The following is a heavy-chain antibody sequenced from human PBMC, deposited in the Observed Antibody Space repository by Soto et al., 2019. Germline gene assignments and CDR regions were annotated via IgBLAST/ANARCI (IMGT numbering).Heavy chain of an antibody. V-gene: IGHV1-46*01. CDR2: INPSGGST. D-gene: IGHD3-10*01. CDR1: GYTFTSFY. J-gene: IGHJ4*02. Sequence: QVQLVQSGAEVKKPGASVKVSCKASGYTFTSFYIHWVRQAPGQGLEWMGIINPSGGSTTYAQNCQGRVPMTRDTSTSTVYMELGGLRSEDTAMFYCARASNSGRRFDYWGQGTLVTVSA. CDR3: ARASNSGRRFDY.